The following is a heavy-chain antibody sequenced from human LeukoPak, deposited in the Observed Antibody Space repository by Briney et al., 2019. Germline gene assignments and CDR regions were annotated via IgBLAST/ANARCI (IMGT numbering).Heavy chain of an antibody. D-gene: IGHD3-10*01. V-gene: IGHV3-21*01. CDR1: GITFSSYS. CDR3: ARDFPGFYYGSGSYRGTDY. Sequence: GGSLRLSRAAPGITFSSYSMNWVRQAPGKGLEWVSSISSSSSYIYYADSVKGRFTISRDNAKNPLYLQMNSLRAEDTAVYYCARDFPGFYYGSGSYRGTDYWGQGTLVTVSS. CDR2: ISSSSSYI. J-gene: IGHJ4*02.